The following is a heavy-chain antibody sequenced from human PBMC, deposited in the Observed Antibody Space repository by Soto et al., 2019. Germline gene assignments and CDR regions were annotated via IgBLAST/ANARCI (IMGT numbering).Heavy chain of an antibody. D-gene: IGHD3-10*01. V-gene: IGHV4-30-2*01. CDR1: GGSMSPSGGYS. CDR2: IYHSGST. CDR3: ARQAISGGNWFDP. J-gene: IGHJ5*02. Sequence: SETLSLTCTVSGGSMSPSGGYSWSWIRQPPGKGLEWIGYIYHSGSTYYNPSLKSRVTISVDRSKNQFSLKLSSVTAADTAVHYCARQAISGGNWFDPWGQGTLVTVSS.